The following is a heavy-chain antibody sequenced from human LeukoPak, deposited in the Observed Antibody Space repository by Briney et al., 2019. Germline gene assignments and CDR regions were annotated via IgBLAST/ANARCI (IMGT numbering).Heavy chain of an antibody. D-gene: IGHD3-22*01. V-gene: IGHV3-7*01. CDR2: IKQDGSEK. J-gene: IGHJ3*02. Sequence: GGSLRLSCAASGFTFSSYWMSWVREAPGKGLDWVANIKQDGSEKYYVDSVKGRFTISRDNAKNSLYLQMNSLRAEDTAVYYCARTYYYDSSGYGEAFDIWGQGTMVTVSS. CDR1: GFTFSSYW. CDR3: ARTYYYDSSGYGEAFDI.